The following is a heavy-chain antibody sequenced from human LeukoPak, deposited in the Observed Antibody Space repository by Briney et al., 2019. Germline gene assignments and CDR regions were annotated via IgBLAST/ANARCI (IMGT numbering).Heavy chain of an antibody. CDR1: GGSFSGYY. J-gene: IGHJ4*02. Sequence: SETLSLTCAVYGGSFSGYYWSWIRQPPGKGLEWIGEINHSGSTNYNPSLKSRVTISVDTSKNQFSLKLSSVTAADTAVYYCARVIRGYYGSEFDYWGQGTLVTVSS. V-gene: IGHV4-34*01. CDR2: INHSGST. D-gene: IGHD3-10*01. CDR3: ARVIRGYYGSEFDY.